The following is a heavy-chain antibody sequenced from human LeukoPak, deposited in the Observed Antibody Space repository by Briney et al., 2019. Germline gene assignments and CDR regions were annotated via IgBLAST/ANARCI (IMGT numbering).Heavy chain of an antibody. CDR3: ARGLSTVTYGWFDP. CDR1: GYTFTGYY. CDR2: INPNSGGT. J-gene: IGHJ5*02. V-gene: IGHV1-2*02. D-gene: IGHD4-17*01. Sequence: GASVKVSCKASGYTFTGYYMHWVRQAPGQGPEWVGWINPNSGGTNYAQKFQGRVTMSRDTSISTAYMELTRLRSDDTAECYCARGLSTVTYGWFDPWGQGTLVTVSS.